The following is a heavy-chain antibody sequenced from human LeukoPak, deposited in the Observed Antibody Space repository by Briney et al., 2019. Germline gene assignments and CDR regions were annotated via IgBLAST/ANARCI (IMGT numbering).Heavy chain of an antibody. CDR2: VHLSGRA. CDR1: GGSISSTNW. V-gene: IGHV4-4*02. Sequence: SGTLSLTCGVSGGSISSTNWWTWVRPPPGEGLEWIGEVHLSGRANYNPSLESRVTMSVDMSENHISLKLTSVTAADTAVYYCAREGGPYRPLDYSGQGTLVTVSS. J-gene: IGHJ4*02. CDR3: AREGGPYRPLDY.